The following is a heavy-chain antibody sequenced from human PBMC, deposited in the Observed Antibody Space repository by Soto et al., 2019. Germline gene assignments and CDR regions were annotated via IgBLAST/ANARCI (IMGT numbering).Heavy chain of an antibody. Sequence: ASLKGSCKASGYTFTSYGISWVRQAPGQGFEWMGWISAYNGNTNYAQKLQGRVTMTTDTSTSTAYMELRSLRSDDTAVYYCARVNHYGSGSANNWFDPWGQGTLVTVSS. CDR3: ARVNHYGSGSANNWFDP. J-gene: IGHJ5*02. CDR1: GYTFTSYG. CDR2: ISAYNGNT. V-gene: IGHV1-18*01. D-gene: IGHD3-10*01.